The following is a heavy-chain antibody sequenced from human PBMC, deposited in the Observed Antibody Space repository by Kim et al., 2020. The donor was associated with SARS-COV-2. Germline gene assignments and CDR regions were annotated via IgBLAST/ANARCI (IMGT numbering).Heavy chain of an antibody. J-gene: IGHJ4*02. CDR1: GFTFSSYG. Sequence: GGSLRLSCAASGFTFSSYGMHWVRQAPGKGLEWVAVISYDGSNKYYADSVKGRFTISRDNSKNTLYLQMNSLRAEDTAVYYCASNYYGSGSYYNDYWGQGTLVTVSS. V-gene: IGHV3-30*03. D-gene: IGHD3-10*01. CDR3: ASNYYGSGSYYNDY. CDR2: ISYDGSNK.